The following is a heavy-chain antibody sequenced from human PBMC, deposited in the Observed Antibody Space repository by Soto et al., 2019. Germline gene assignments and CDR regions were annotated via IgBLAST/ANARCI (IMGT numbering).Heavy chain of an antibody. CDR1: GFTFSSYE. CDR3: ARSWGVYCSSTSCYSPWFDP. CDR2: ISSSASTI. D-gene: IGHD2-2*02. J-gene: IGHJ5*02. V-gene: IGHV3-48*03. Sequence: GGSLRLSCAASGFTFSSYEMNWVRQAPGKGLEWVSSISSSASTIYYADSVKGRFTISRDNAKNSLYLQMNSLRAEDTAVYCCARSWGVYCSSTSCYSPWFDPWGQGTLVTVSS.